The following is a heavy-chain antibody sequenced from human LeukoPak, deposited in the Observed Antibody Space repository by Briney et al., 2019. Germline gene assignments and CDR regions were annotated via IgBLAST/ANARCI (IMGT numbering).Heavy chain of an antibody. J-gene: IGHJ4*02. D-gene: IGHD3-22*01. CDR1: GFTFDDYA. Sequence: GRSLRLSFSASGFTFDDYAMHWVRQAPGQGLEWGSGISWNGGSIGYADSVKGRFTISRANAKTSLYLHMNSLSAEATALYYCAKDPSPRGYFESSGYSFDDWGEGTLVTV. CDR3: AKDPSPRGYFESSGYSFDD. CDR2: ISWNGGSI. V-gene: IGHV3-9*01.